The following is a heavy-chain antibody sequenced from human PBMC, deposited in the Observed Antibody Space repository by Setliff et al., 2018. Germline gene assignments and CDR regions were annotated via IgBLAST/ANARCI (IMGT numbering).Heavy chain of an antibody. CDR2: FDPEDGET. V-gene: IGHV1-24*01. D-gene: IGHD2-21*02. CDR1: GYTLTELS. J-gene: IGHJ4*02. Sequence: ASVKVSCKVSGYTLTELSMHWVRQAPGKGLEWMGGFDPEDGETIYAQKFQGRVTITADESTSTAYMELSSLRSEDTAVYYCASHGGNSLSIYYWGQGTLVTSPQ. CDR3: ASHGGNSLSIYY.